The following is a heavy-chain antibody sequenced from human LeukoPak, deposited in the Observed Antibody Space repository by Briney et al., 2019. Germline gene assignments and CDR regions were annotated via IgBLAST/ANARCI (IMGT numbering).Heavy chain of an antibody. CDR3: ARGLNRGPKSRGYFDY. CDR1: GGSFSGYY. D-gene: IGHD1-14*01. V-gene: IGHV4-34*01. CDR2: INHSGST. Sequence: SETLSLTCAVYGGSFSGYYWSWIRQPPGKGLEWIGEINHSGSTNYNPSLKNRVTISVDTSKNQFSLKLSSVTAADTAVYYCARGLNRGPKSRGYFDYWGQGTLVTVSS. J-gene: IGHJ4*02.